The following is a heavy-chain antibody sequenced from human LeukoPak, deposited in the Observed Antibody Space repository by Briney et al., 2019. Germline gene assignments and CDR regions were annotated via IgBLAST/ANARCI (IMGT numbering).Heavy chain of an antibody. D-gene: IGHD2-2*01. CDR3: ARAVVPAAPFDY. Sequence: ASVKVSCKASGYTFTSYYMHWVRQAPGQGLEWMGIINPSGGSTSYAQKFQGRVTMTWDMSTSTVYMELSSLRSEDTAVYYCARAVVPAAPFDYWGQGTLVTVSS. J-gene: IGHJ4*02. CDR1: GYTFTSYY. CDR2: INPSGGST. V-gene: IGHV1-46*01.